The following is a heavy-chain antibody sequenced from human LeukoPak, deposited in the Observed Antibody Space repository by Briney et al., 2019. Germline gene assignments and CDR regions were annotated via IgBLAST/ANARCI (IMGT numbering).Heavy chain of an antibody. Sequence: KSSETLFLTCSVSGGSISSYYWSWIRQPPGKGLEWIGYIYYSGSTNYNPSLKSRVTISVDTSKNQFSLKLSSVTAADTAVYHCARGNRFDYWGQGTLVTVSS. J-gene: IGHJ4*02. CDR1: GGSISSYY. CDR2: IYYSGST. V-gene: IGHV4-59*12. CDR3: ARGNRFDY.